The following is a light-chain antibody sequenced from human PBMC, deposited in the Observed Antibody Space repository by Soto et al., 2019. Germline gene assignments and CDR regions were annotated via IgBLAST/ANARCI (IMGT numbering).Light chain of an antibody. V-gene: IGKV4-1*01. Sequence: DIVMTQSPDSLAVSLGERATINCKSSQSVLYSSNNKNHLTWFQQKPGQPPKLLIYWASTRESGVPDRFSGSGSGTDFTLTISSLQAEDVAVYYCQQYFSTPFTFGGGTKVEI. J-gene: IGKJ4*01. CDR3: QQYFSTPFT. CDR2: WAS. CDR1: QSVLYSSNNKNH.